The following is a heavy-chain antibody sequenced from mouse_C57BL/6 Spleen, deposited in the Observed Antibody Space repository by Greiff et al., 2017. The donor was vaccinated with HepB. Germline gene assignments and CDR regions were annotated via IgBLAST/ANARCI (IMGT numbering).Heavy chain of an antibody. D-gene: IGHD2-3*01. Sequence: QVQLQQSGPELVKPGASVKISCKASGYAFSSSWMNWVKQRPGKGLEWIGRIYPGDGDTNYNGKFKGKATLTADKSSSTAYMQLSSLTSEDSAVYFCAREPDGYYFDYWGQGTTLTVSS. CDR3: AREPDGYYFDY. J-gene: IGHJ2*01. CDR1: GYAFSSSW. V-gene: IGHV1-82*01. CDR2: IYPGDGDT.